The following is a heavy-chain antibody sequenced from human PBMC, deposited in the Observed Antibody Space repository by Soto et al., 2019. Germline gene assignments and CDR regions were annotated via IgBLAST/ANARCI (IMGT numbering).Heavy chain of an antibody. CDR1: GGSINNYY. CDR2: IYYSGST. J-gene: IGHJ4*02. Sequence: QVQLQESGPGLVKPSETLSLTCTVSGGSINNYYWSWIRQPPGKGLEWIGYIYYSGSTNYNPSLQSRVTISVDTSRHQVSLKLSSVTAADTAVYYCARTTTVTAPYFDYWGQGALVTVSS. V-gene: IGHV4-59*08. CDR3: ARTTTVTAPYFDY. D-gene: IGHD4-17*01.